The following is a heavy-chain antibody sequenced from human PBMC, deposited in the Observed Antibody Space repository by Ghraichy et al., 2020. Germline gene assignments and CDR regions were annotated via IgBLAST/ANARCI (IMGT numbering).Heavy chain of an antibody. J-gene: IGHJ4*02. CDR1: GFTFSSYG. Sequence: GGSLRLSCAASGFTFSSYGMHWVRQAPGKGLEWVAVISYDGSNKYYADSVKGRFTISRDNSKNTLYLQMNSLRAEDTAVYYCAKMSRTIAVVGTIDYWGQGTLFTFPS. CDR2: ISYDGSNK. CDR3: AKMSRTIAVVGTIDY. V-gene: IGHV3-30*18. D-gene: IGHD6-19*01.